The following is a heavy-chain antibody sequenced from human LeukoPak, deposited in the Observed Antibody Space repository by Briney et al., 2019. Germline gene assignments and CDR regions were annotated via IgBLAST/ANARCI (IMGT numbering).Heavy chain of an antibody. D-gene: IGHD3-9*01. Sequence: GASVKVSCKASGYTFTGYYMHWVRQAPGQGLEWMGWINPNSGNTGYAQKFQGRVTMTRNTSISTAYMELSSLRSEDTAVYYCAREVDILTVTHAFDIWGQGTMVTVSS. CDR1: GYTFTGYY. CDR2: INPNSGNT. CDR3: AREVDILTVTHAFDI. J-gene: IGHJ3*02. V-gene: IGHV1-8*02.